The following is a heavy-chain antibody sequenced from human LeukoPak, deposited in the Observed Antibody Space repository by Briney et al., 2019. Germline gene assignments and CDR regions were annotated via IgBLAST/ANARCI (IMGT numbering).Heavy chain of an antibody. CDR3: ARQRGGVEFDY. D-gene: IGHD2-8*01. V-gene: IGHV5-51*01. J-gene: IGHJ4*02. CDR1: GYRFTSYW. Sequence: GGSLKISCKGSGYRFTSYWIGWGRQMPGKSLEGMGIIYPGDSDTRYSPSFQGQVTISADKSISTAYLQWSSLKASDTAMYYCARQRGGVEFDYWGQGTLVTVSS. CDR2: IYPGDSDT.